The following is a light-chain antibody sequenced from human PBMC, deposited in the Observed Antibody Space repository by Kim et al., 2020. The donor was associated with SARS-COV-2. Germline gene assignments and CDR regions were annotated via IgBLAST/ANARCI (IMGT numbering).Light chain of an antibody. J-gene: IGLJ2*01. CDR1: NRDMGIYNT. CDR3: SSYISSTSLV. Sequence: TSSCTGGNRDMGIYNTVAWHQQRPGKTPKLILFHVCSRPSWISSRFSGSKSGNTASLTISGLRPDDEADYYCSSYISSTSLVFGGGTQLTVL. CDR2: HVC. V-gene: IGLV2-14*03.